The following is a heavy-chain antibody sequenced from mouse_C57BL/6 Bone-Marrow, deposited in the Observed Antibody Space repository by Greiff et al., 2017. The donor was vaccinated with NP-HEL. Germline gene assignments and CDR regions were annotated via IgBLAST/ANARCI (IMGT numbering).Heavy chain of an antibody. CDR2: ISSGGSYT. Sequence: EVHLVESGGDLVKPGGSLKLSCAASGFTFSSYGMSWVRQTPDKRLEWVATISSGGSYTYYPDSVKGRFTISRDKAKNTLYLQMSSLKAEDTAMYYCARHGFDYWGQGTTLTVSS. J-gene: IGHJ2*01. V-gene: IGHV5-6*01. CDR3: ARHGFDY. CDR1: GFTFSSYG.